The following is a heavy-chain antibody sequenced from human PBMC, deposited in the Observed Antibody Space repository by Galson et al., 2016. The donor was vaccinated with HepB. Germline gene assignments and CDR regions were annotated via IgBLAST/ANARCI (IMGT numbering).Heavy chain of an antibody. J-gene: IGHJ6*02. V-gene: IGHV3-21*01. CDR1: GFPFSTYS. D-gene: IGHD3-10*01. CDR3: GSGEDSYYYGMDV. Sequence: SLRLSCAASGFPFSTYSMNWVRQAPGKGLEWVSSISTTTRYTYYADSVKGRFTISRDNSKNSLYLQMNSLRAEDTAVYYCGSGEDSYYYGMDVWGQGTTVTVSS. CDR2: ISTTTRYT.